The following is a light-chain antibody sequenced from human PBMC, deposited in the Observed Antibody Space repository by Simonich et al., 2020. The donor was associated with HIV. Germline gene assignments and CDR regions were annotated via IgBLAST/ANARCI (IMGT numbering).Light chain of an antibody. J-gene: IGKJ1*01. CDR3: QQYYSYPWT. V-gene: IGKV1-8*01. CDR1: QGISSY. Sequence: AIRMTQSPSSLSASSGDRVTITCRASQGISSYLAWYQQKPGKAPKLLIYAASTLQSAVPSRFSGSGSGTDFTLTISCLQSEDFATYYCQQYYSYPWTFGQGTKVE. CDR2: AAS.